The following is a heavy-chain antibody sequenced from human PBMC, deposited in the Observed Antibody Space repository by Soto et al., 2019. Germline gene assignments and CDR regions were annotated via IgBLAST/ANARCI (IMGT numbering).Heavy chain of an antibody. CDR3: ATELRYLEWFTRPDY. V-gene: IGHV3-23*01. CDR1: QFAFPTYA. J-gene: IGHJ4*02. Sequence: EVQLLESGGGLVQPGGSLRLSCAASQFAFPTYAMAWVRQAPGKGLEWVSAITASGASTYYTDSVKGRFTISRDNSKNTLYLQMNSPRADDTALYYCATELRYLEWFTRPDYWGQGTLVTVST. D-gene: IGHD3-3*01. CDR2: ITASGAST.